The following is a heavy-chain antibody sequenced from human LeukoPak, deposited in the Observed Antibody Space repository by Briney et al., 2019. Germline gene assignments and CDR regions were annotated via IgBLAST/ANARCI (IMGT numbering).Heavy chain of an antibody. CDR1: GFSLSTTGGG. CDR3: AHRLDGFDY. Sequence: SGPTLLKPTHPLTLTCTFSGFSLSTTGGGVGWIRQPPGKALQWLALIYSDDDKRYSPSLKSRLTITKDTSKNQVVLTMTNMDPVDTATYYCAHRLDGFDYWGQGTLVTVSS. J-gene: IGHJ4*02. V-gene: IGHV2-5*02. CDR2: IYSDDDK.